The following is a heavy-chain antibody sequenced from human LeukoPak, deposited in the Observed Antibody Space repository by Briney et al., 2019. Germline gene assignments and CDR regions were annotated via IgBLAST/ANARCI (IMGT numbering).Heavy chain of an antibody. Sequence: GESLRISCKGSGYSFTSYSIGWVRQMPGKGLEWMGIIYPGDSDTRYSPSFQGQVTISADKSISTAYLQWSSLKASDTAIYYCARIAVAGTKWFDPWGQGTLVTVSS. CDR3: ARIAVAGTKWFDP. D-gene: IGHD6-19*01. CDR1: GYSFTSYS. CDR2: IYPGDSDT. J-gene: IGHJ5*02. V-gene: IGHV5-51*01.